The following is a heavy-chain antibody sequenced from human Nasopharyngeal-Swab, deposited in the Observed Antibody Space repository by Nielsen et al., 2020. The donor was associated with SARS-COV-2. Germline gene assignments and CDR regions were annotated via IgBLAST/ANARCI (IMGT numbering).Heavy chain of an antibody. CDR2: ISSSTSTI. CDR3: ARDLGYSGYDWGY. J-gene: IGHJ4*02. D-gene: IGHD5-12*01. Sequence: VRQAPGKGLEWVSYISSSTSTIYYADSVKGRFTISRDNAKNALYLQMNSLRAEDTAVYYCARDLGYSGYDWGYWGQGTLVTVSS. V-gene: IGHV3-48*04.